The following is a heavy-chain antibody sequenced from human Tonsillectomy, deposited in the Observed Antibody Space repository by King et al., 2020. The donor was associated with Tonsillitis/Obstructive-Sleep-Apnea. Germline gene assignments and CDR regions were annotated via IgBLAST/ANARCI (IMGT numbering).Heavy chain of an antibody. Sequence: ITLKESGPTLVKPTQTLTLTCTFSGFSLSTGGVGVGWIRQPPGKALEWLALIYWDGDKSYSPSLKSRLTITKDTSKNQVVLTMTNMDPVDTATYYCARGNYDSDAFDIWGQGTMVTVSS. V-gene: IGHV2-5*02. CDR1: GFSLSTGGVG. D-gene: IGHD3-3*01. J-gene: IGHJ3*02. CDR3: ARGNYDSDAFDI. CDR2: IYWDGDK.